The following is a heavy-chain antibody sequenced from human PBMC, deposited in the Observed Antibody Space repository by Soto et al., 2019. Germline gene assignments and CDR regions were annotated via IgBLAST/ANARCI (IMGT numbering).Heavy chain of an antibody. J-gene: IGHJ4*02. D-gene: IGHD3-9*01. CDR1: GYTFTSYG. Sequence: ASVKVSCKASGYTFTSYGISWVRQAPGQGLEWMGWISAYNGNTNYAQKLQGRVTMTTDTSTSTAYMELRSLRSDDTAVYYCARAPRYFDILTGSYYFDYWGQGTLVTSPQ. CDR2: ISAYNGNT. CDR3: ARAPRYFDILTGSYYFDY. V-gene: IGHV1-18*01.